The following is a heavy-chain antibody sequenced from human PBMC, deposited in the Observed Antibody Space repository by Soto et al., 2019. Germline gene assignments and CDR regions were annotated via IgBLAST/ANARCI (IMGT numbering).Heavy chain of an antibody. CDR3: ARGVLH. V-gene: IGHV4-31*03. CDR2: IYYSGST. D-gene: IGHD3-16*01. CDR1: GGSISSGGYY. Sequence: QVQLQESGPGLVKPSQTLSLTCTVSGGSISSGGYYWSWIRQHPGKGLEWIGSIYYSGSTSYNPPRQSRVTISVPTSKNQFSLKLSSVTAAGTAVYYCARGVLHWGQGTLVTVSS. J-gene: IGHJ4*02.